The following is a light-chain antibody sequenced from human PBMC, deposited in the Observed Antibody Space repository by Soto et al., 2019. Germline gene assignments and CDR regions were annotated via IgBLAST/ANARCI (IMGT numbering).Light chain of an antibody. Sequence: EIVLKQSPGTLSLSRGERATLSCRASQTVSTNYLAWYQQKPGQAPRLLIYATSTRATGIPDRFSGSGSGTDFTLTISRLEPEDFAVYYCQQYGSSPKTFGQGTKVDIK. CDR2: ATS. CDR3: QQYGSSPKT. CDR1: QTVSTNY. J-gene: IGKJ1*01. V-gene: IGKV3-20*01.